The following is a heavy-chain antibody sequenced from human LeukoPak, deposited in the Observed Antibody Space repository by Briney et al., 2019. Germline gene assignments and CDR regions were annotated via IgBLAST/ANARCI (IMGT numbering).Heavy chain of an antibody. J-gene: IGHJ4*02. CDR3: ARGSGDGYTYYFDY. Sequence: GSSVKFSCKAPGGTFSSYAISWVRQAPGQGLEWMGRIIPILGIANYAQKFQGRVTITADKSTSTAYMELSSLRSEDTAVYYCARGSGDGYTYYFDYWGQGTLVTVSS. D-gene: IGHD5-24*01. V-gene: IGHV1-69*04. CDR1: GGTFSSYA. CDR2: IIPILGIA.